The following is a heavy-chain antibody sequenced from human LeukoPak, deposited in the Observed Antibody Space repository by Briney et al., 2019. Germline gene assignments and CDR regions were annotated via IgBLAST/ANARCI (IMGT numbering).Heavy chain of an antibody. CDR2: IFHSGIA. D-gene: IGHD2-2*01. CDR1: NYPITSDYY. Sequence: SETLSLTCGVSNYPITSDYYWVWIRQPPGQGLEWIGQIFHSGIAHYNPSLKSRVTMSVDTSRSQFSVNLNSVTAADTAVYYCARAGFGTAYHRFYYYMDVWGKGTTVTVSS. J-gene: IGHJ6*03. V-gene: IGHV4-38-2*01. CDR3: ARAGFGTAYHRFYYYMDV.